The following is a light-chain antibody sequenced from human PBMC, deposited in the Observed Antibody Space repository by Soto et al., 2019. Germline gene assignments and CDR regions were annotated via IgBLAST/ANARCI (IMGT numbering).Light chain of an antibody. CDR2: AAS. V-gene: IGKV1-6*01. Sequence: AIQMTQSPSSLSASVGDRVTLTCRASQDIRNDLGWYQQKPGMAPRFLIYAASNLQSGVPSRFSGSGSGTDFTLTISRLEPEDFAVYYCQHYGTSPSTFGRGTRLEN. J-gene: IGKJ5*01. CDR1: QDIRND. CDR3: QHYGTSPST.